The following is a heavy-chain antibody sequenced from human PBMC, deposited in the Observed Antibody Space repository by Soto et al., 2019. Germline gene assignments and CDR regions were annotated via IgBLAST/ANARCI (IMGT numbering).Heavy chain of an antibody. V-gene: IGHV4-34*01. D-gene: IGHD6-19*01. CDR3: ASAAVTGTAGLDF. J-gene: IGHJ4*02. CDR1: GGSFSGYY. Sequence: SETLSLTCAVYGGSFSGYYWSWIRQPPGKGLEWIGEINHSGSTNYNPSLKSRVTISVDTSKNQFSLKLSSVTSDDTAVYYCASAAVTGTAGLDFWGQGTQVTVSS. CDR2: INHSGST.